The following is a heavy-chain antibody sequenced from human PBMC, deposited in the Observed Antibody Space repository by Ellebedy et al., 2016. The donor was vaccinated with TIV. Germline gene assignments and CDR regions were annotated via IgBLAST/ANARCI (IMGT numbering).Heavy chain of an antibody. CDR2: ISSSSSTI. D-gene: IGHD3-22*01. CDR1: GFTFSSYS. J-gene: IGHJ3*02. V-gene: IGHV3-48*01. CDR3: ARHEFYDSSGFDAFDI. Sequence: GESLKISCAASGFTFSSYSMNWVRQAPGKGLEWVSYISSSSSTIYYADSVKGRFTISRDNAKNPLYLQMNSLRAEDTAVYYCARHEFYDSSGFDAFDIWGQGTMVTVSS.